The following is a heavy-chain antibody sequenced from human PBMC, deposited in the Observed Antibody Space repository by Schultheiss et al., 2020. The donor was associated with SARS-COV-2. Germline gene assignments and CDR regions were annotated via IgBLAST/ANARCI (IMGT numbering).Heavy chain of an antibody. D-gene: IGHD2-15*01. CDR2: ISGSGGST. Sequence: GGSLRLSCAASGFTFNNYAMSWVRQAPGKGLEWVSAISGSGGSTYYADSVKGRFTISRDNSKNTLYLQMNSLRAEDTAVYYCARDPQSDIVVVSWFDPWGQGTLVTVSS. J-gene: IGHJ5*02. CDR3: ARDPQSDIVVVSWFDP. CDR1: GFTFNNYA. V-gene: IGHV3-23*01.